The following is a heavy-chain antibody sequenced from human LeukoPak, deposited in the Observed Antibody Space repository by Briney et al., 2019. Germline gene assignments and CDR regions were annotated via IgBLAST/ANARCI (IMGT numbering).Heavy chain of an antibody. Sequence: GGSLRLSCAASGFTFSSYAMHWGRQAPGKGLEWEAVISYDGSNKYYADSVKGRFTISRDNSKNTLYLQMNSLRAEDTAVYYCARWGSYRYTDLDYWGQGTLVTVSS. D-gene: IGHD3-16*02. J-gene: IGHJ4*02. CDR2: ISYDGSNK. V-gene: IGHV3-30-3*01. CDR3: ARWGSYRYTDLDY. CDR1: GFTFSSYA.